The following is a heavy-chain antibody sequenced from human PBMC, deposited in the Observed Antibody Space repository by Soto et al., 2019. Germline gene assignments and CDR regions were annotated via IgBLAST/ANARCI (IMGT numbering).Heavy chain of an antibody. CDR2: IYWDDDK. D-gene: IGHD3-10*01. J-gene: IGHJ5*02. Sequence: ITLKESGPPLVKPTQTLTLTCTFSGFSLSTSAVGVGWIRQPPGEALEWLALIYWDDDKRYSPSLKSRLTITKYTSKNQVVLTMTNVDPVDTATYYCEYVNYNSGRWDAWGQGTLVTVSS. V-gene: IGHV2-5*02. CDR3: EYVNYNSGRWDA. CDR1: GFSLSTSAVG.